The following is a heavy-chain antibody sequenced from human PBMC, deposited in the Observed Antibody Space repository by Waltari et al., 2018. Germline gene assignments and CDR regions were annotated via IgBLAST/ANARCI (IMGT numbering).Heavy chain of an antibody. CDR1: GFTFSGYG. J-gene: IGHJ4*02. CDR2: IRYDGSIK. CDR3: AKDHITSWPATDS. Sequence: QVHLVESGGGVVQPGRSLRLSCAASGFTFSGYGMHWVRQAPGKGLEWVAGIRYDGSIKSYSDSVKGRFTISRDNSKNTLYLQLNSLRDEDTAVYFCAKDHITSWPATDSWGQGTQVTVSS. V-gene: IGHV3-33*06. D-gene: IGHD2-2*01.